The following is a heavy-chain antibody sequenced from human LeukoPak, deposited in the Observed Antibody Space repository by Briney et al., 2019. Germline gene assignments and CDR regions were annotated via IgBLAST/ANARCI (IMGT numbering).Heavy chain of an antibody. CDR1: GVSISSSRYY. J-gene: IGHJ5*02. Sequence: SETLSLTCTVSGVSISSSRYYWGWIRQPPGKGLEWIGSIYYSGSTYYNPSLKSRVTISVDTSKNQFSLKLSSVTAADTAVYYCARYTYHRPMYSRWFDPWGQGTLVTVSS. CDR3: ARYTYHRPMYSRWFDP. CDR2: IYYSGST. V-gene: IGHV4-39*01. D-gene: IGHD6-13*01.